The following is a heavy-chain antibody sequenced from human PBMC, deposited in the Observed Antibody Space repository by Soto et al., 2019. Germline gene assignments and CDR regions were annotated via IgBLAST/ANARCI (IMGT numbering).Heavy chain of an antibody. CDR2: TIPIFGTA. D-gene: IGHD5-18*01. J-gene: IGHJ6*02. Sequence: GXSXKVSFKASGGTXNSYAIGWVRQAPGQGLEWMGGTIPIFGTANYAKKFQGRVTITADESTSTAYMELSSLRSEDTAVYYCASVDTAVVYYYGMDVWGQGTTVTVSS. V-gene: IGHV1-69*13. CDR3: ASVDTAVVYYYGMDV. CDR1: GGTXNSYA.